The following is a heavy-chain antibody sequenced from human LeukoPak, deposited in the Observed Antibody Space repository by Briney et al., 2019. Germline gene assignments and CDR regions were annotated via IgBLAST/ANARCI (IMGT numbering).Heavy chain of an antibody. D-gene: IGHD6-19*01. CDR3: ARIGYSSGWEFDY. CDR1: GGSISSSSYY. CDR2: IYYSGST. J-gene: IGHJ4*02. V-gene: IGHV4-39*07. Sequence: SETLSLTCSVSGGSISSSSYYWGWIRQPPGKGLEWIGSIYYSGSTYYNPSLKSRVSISVDTSKNQFSLKLSSVTAADTAVYYCARIGYSSGWEFDYWGQGTLVTVSS.